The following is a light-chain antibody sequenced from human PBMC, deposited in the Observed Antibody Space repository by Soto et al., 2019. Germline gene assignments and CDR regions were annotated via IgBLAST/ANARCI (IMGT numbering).Light chain of an antibody. Sequence: DIQMTQSPSSLSASVGDRITITCRSSQSINNYLNWYQQRPGKAPKVIIYDASSLQSGVPSRFSGSGSVTDFALTISSLQPEDFATYYGQQGFSGPPWTVGQGTEVEI. CDR1: QSINNY. CDR2: DAS. CDR3: QQGFSGPPWT. J-gene: IGKJ1*01. V-gene: IGKV1-39*01.